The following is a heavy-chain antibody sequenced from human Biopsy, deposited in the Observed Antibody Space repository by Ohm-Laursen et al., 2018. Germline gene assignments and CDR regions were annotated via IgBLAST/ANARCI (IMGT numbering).Heavy chain of an antibody. V-gene: IGHV4-59*01. J-gene: IGHJ3*02. Sequence: SETLSLTCNVSGGSISSNYWSWIRQPPGKGLEWIGYIYYSGSTNYNPSLKSRVTISVDTSRNQFSLKLSSVTAADTAVYYCAGRPWPNAFDIWGQGTMVTVSS. CDR1: GGSISSNY. D-gene: IGHD5-12*01. CDR3: AGRPWPNAFDI. CDR2: IYYSGST.